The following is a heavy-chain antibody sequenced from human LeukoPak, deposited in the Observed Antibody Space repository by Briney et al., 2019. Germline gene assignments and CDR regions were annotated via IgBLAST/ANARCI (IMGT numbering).Heavy chain of an antibody. J-gene: IGHJ4*02. D-gene: IGHD1-1*01. CDR1: GYTFTSYG. Sequence: ASVKVSCKASGYTFTSYGISWVRQAPGQGLEWMGWISAYNGNTNYAQKLQGRVTMTTDTSTSTAYMELRSLRSDDTAVYYCSRAGGDNCLEGDDYWGQGTLVTVSS. CDR2: ISAYNGNT. V-gene: IGHV1-18*01. CDR3: SRAGGDNCLEGDDY.